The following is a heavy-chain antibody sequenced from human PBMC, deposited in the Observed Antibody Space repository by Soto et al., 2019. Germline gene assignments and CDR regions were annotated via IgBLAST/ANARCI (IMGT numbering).Heavy chain of an antibody. Sequence: ASVKVSCKASGGTFSNDIITWVRQAPGQGLEWMGRIIPLLDIANYAQKFQGRVTITADKSTSTAYMELNSLRSDDTAVYYCARAYSRNYYNDCFDYWGQGTLVTVSS. V-gene: IGHV1-69*02. J-gene: IGHJ4*02. CDR2: IIPLLDIA. CDR3: ARAYSRNYYNDCFDY. CDR1: GGTFSNDI. D-gene: IGHD6-13*01.